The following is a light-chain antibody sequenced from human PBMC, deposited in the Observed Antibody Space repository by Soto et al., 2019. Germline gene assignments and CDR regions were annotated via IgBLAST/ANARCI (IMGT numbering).Light chain of an antibody. V-gene: IGKV1-27*01. CDR2: SAS. Sequence: DIQMTQSPSSLSASVGDRVTITCRASQGIAKSLAWYQQKPGKAPKLLIYSASTLQSGVPSRFRGSGSGTDFTLTISSLQPEDVATYYCQKYNSAPWTFGQGTKVEIK. J-gene: IGKJ1*01. CDR1: QGIAKS. CDR3: QKYNSAPWT.